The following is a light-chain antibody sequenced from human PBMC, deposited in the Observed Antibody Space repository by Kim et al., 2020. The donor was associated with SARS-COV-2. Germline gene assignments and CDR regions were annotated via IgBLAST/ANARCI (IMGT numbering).Light chain of an antibody. CDR3: CSYAGSRGWV. CDR2: DVN. Sequence: GQTVTISCTGTSSDVGGYNYVSWYQQYPGKAPKYMIYDVNERPSGVPDRFSGSKSGNTASLTISGLQPDDDADYYCCSYAGSRGWVFGGGTKLTVL. CDR1: SSDVGGYNY. V-gene: IGLV2-11*01. J-gene: IGLJ3*02.